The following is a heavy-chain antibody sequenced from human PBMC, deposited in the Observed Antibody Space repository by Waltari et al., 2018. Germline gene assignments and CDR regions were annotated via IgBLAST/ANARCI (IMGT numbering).Heavy chain of an antibody. D-gene: IGHD3-10*01. Sequence: QVQLVQSGAEVKKPGASVKVSCKASGYTFTGYYMHWVRQAPGQGLEWMGSIKPNRGGTNYAQKFQGRVTMTRETSISTAYMELSRLRSDDTAVYYCASPHTEVWYYWGQGTLVTVSS. CDR2: IKPNRGGT. CDR3: ASPHTEVWYY. CDR1: GYTFTGYY. J-gene: IGHJ4*02. V-gene: IGHV1-2*02.